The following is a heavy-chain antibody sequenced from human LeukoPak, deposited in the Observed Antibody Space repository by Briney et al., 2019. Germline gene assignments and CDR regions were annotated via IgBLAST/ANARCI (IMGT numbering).Heavy chain of an antibody. V-gene: IGHV3-21*01. D-gene: IGHD3-22*01. CDR2: ISSSSYI. CDR1: GFTFSSYS. Sequence: GGSLRLSCAASGFTFSSYSMNWVRQAPGKGLEWVSSISSSSYIYYADSVKGRFTISRDNAKNSLYLQMNSLRAEDTAVYYCAREDYYDSSGYSSWGQGTLVTVSS. J-gene: IGHJ5*02. CDR3: AREDYYDSSGYSS.